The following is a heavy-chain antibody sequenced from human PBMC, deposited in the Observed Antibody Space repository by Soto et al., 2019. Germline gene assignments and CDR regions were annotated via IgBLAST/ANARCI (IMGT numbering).Heavy chain of an antibody. Sequence: ASVKVSCQASGGTFSSYAISWVRQAPGQGLEWMGGIIPIFGTANYAQKFQGRVTITADESTSTAYMELSSLRSEDTAVYYCARDLDGSSPPNFDYWGQGTLVTVSS. V-gene: IGHV1-69*13. CDR3: ARDLDGSSPPNFDY. D-gene: IGHD6-13*01. CDR1: GGTFSSYA. J-gene: IGHJ4*02. CDR2: IIPIFGTA.